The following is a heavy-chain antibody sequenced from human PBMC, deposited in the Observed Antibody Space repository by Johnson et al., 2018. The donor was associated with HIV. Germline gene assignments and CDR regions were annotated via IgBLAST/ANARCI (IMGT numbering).Heavy chain of an antibody. Sequence: EVQLVESGGGLVQPGGSLRLSCAASGFAFSSYAMTWVSQAPGKGLEWVSAISGSGGSTYYADSVKGKFTISRDNSKNTLYLQMNSLRAEDTAIYYCAKDQRGWFIAGAFDIWGQGTMVTVSS. CDR2: ISGSGGST. V-gene: IGHV3-23*04. D-gene: IGHD6-19*01. CDR1: GFAFSSYA. CDR3: AKDQRGWFIAGAFDI. J-gene: IGHJ3*02.